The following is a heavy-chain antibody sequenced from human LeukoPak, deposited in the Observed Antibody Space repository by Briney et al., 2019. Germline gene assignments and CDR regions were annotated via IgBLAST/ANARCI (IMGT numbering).Heavy chain of an antibody. CDR3: ARSGGVYYYYYMDL. D-gene: IGHD3-10*01. J-gene: IGHJ6*03. CDR2: INHSGST. CDR1: GGSFSGYY. Sequence: PSETLSLTCAVYGGSFSGYYWSWIRQPPGKGLEWIGEINHSGSTNYNPSLKSRVTISVDTSKNQFSLKLSSVTAADTAVYYCARSGGVYYYYYMDLWGKGTTVTVSS. V-gene: IGHV4-34*01.